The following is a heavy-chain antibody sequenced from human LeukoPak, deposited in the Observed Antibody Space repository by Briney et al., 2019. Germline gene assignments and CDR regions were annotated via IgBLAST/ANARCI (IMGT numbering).Heavy chain of an antibody. V-gene: IGHV1-8*02. CDR1: GYTFTGYY. CDR3: ARVRQGSLYYMDV. CDR2: MNPNSGNT. J-gene: IGHJ6*03. Sequence: ASVKVSCKASGYTFTGYYMHWVRQATGQGLEWMGWMNPNSGNTGYAQKFQGRVTMTRNTSISTAYMELSSLRSEDTAVYYCARVRQGSLYYMDVWGKGTTVTISS.